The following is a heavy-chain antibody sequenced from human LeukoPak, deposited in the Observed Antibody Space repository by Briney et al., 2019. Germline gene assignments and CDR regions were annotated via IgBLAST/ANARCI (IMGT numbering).Heavy chain of an antibody. J-gene: IGHJ5*02. CDR1: GGSFSGYY. V-gene: IGHV4-34*01. D-gene: IGHD3-10*01. CDR2: INHSGST. Sequence: SETLSLTCAVYGGSFSGYYWSWIRQPPGKGLEWIGEINHSGSTNYNPSLKSRVTISVDTSKNQFSLKLSSVTAADTAVYYCARGLTMVRGVINWFDPWGQGTLVTDSS. CDR3: ARGLTMVRGVINWFDP.